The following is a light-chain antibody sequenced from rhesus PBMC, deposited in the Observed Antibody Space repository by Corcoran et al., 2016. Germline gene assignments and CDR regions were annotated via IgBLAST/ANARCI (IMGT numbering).Light chain of an antibody. Sequence: DIQMTQSPSSLSASVGDRVTITCRASQDITNDLAWYQQKPGETPKLLIYEASRLRSGSPSRFSGSGSGTDFTLTISSLHSEDFASFYCHQYYSIPYSFGQGTKVEIK. V-gene: IGKV1-25*01. CDR3: HQYYSIPYS. CDR1: QDITND. J-gene: IGKJ2*01. CDR2: EAS.